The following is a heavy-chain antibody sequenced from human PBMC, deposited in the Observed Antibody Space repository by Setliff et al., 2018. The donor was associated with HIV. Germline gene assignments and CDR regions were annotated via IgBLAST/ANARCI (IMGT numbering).Heavy chain of an antibody. J-gene: IGHJ4*02. CDR3: AKTIGRYFDIFDN. D-gene: IGHD3-9*01. Sequence: PSETLSLTCTVSGGSISSSSYYWGWIRQPPGKGLEWIGSIYYSGRTYYNPSLKSRVTTSVDTPKNQFSLKLNSVTAADTAVYYCAKTIGRYFDIFDNWGQGTLVTVSS. V-gene: IGHV4-39*01. CDR2: IYYSGRT. CDR1: GGSISSSSYY.